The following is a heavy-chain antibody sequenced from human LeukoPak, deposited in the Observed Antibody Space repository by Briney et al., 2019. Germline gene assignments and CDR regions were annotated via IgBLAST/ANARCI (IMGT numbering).Heavy chain of an antibody. CDR1: AGSFSGYY. D-gene: IGHD4-17*01. V-gene: IGHV4-34*01. CDR2: TNHSGST. CDR3: ARGLDYGDLTDYFDY. J-gene: IGHJ4*02. Sequence: SETLSLTCAVYAGSFSGYYWGWIRQPPGKGLEWIGETNHSGSTNYNPSLKSRVTISVATSKNQFSLKLSSVTAADTAVYYCARGLDYGDLTDYFDYWGQGTMVTVSS.